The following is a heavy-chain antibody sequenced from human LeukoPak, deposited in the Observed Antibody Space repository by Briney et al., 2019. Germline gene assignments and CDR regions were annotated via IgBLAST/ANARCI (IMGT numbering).Heavy chain of an antibody. V-gene: IGHV1-8*03. CDR2: MNPNNGNT. J-gene: IGHJ4*02. CDR1: GYTFTSYD. D-gene: IGHD3-3*01. CDR3: ARGLAGYDFWSGYLGY. Sequence: GASVKVSCKASGYTFTSYDINWVRQATGQGLEWMGWMNPNNGNTGYAQKFQGRVTITRNTSISTAYMELSSLRSEDTAVYYCARGLAGYDFWSGYLGYWGQGTLVTVSS.